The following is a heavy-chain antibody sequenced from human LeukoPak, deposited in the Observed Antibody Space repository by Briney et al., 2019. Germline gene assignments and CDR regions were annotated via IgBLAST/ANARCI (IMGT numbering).Heavy chain of an antibody. CDR1: GFTFSSYA. CDR2: ISSSGGNT. V-gene: IGHV3-23*01. D-gene: IGHD6-19*01. J-gene: IGHJ4*02. Sequence: GGSLRLSCAASGFTFSSYAMTWVRQGPGKGLEWVSTISSSGGNTYSADSVKGRFTISRDNSKNTLNLQMSSLRAEDTAVYYCARRAASSGYSFDQWGQGTLVTVSS. CDR3: ARRAASSGYSFDQ.